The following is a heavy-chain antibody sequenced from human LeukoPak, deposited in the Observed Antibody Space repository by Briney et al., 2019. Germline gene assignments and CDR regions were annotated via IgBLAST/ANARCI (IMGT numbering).Heavy chain of an antibody. V-gene: IGHV4-59*01. J-gene: IGHJ6*03. CDR2: IYDSGST. CDR1: AGSISSYY. Sequence: PSETLSLTCTVSAGSISSYYWSLIRQPPGKGLEWIGYIYDSGSTNYNPSLKSRVPISVDTSRTQFSLKLSSVTAADTAVYYCARVSVATIRGAYYYYMDVWGKGTTVTVSS. D-gene: IGHD5-24*01. CDR3: ARVSVATIRGAYYYYMDV.